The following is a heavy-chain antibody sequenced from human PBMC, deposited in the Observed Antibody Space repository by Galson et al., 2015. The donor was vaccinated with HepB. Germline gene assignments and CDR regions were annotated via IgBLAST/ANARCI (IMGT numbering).Heavy chain of an antibody. J-gene: IGHJ4*02. Sequence: LSLTCTVSGGSISSSSYYWGWIRQPPGTGLEWIGSIYYSGSTHYNPSLKSRVTISVDTSKNQFSLKLSSVTAADTAVYYCARRGQWLGHYYFDYWGQGTLVTVSS. D-gene: IGHD6-19*01. CDR3: ARRGQWLGHYYFDY. CDR2: IYYSGST. CDR1: GGSISSSSYY. V-gene: IGHV4-39*01.